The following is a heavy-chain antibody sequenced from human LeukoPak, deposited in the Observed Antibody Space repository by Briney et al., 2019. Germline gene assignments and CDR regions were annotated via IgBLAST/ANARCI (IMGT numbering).Heavy chain of an antibody. CDR2: INHSGST. CDR3: ARLTGYSSESWFDP. D-gene: IGHD3-9*01. CDR1: GGSFSGYY. V-gene: IGHV4-34*01. Sequence: SETLSLTCAVYGGSFSGYYWSWIRQPPGKGLEWIGKINHSGSTNYNPSLKSRVTISVDTSKNQFSLKLSSVTAADTAVYYCARLTGYSSESWFDPWGQGTLVTVSS. J-gene: IGHJ5*02.